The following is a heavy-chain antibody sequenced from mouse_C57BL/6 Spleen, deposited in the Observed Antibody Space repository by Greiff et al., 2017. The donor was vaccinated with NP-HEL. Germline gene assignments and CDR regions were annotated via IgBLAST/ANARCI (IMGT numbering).Heavy chain of an antibody. V-gene: IGHV3-1*01. CDR2: ISYSGGT. CDR3: ARDRTYGSSYGYFDV. J-gene: IGHJ1*03. Sequence: EVQLQQSGPGMVKPSQSLSLTCTVTGYSITSGYDWHWIRHFPGNKLEWMGYISYSGGTNYNPSLKSRISITHDTSKTHFFLKLNSVTTEDTATYYCARDRTYGSSYGYFDVWGTGTTVTVSS. CDR1: GYSITSGYD. D-gene: IGHD1-1*01.